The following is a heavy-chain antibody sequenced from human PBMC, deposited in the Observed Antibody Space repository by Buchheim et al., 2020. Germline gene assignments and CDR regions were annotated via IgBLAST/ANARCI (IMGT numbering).Heavy chain of an antibody. CDR1: GFSFSTREVS. Sequence: QITLKESGPTLVKPTQTLTLTCSCSGFSFSTREVSVGWIRPPPGKAPEWLALSHGDDTEQYSPSLRSRPTLTKDTSNNQVVSTLADVDPVDKATYYCVRRHSSSRGPPNWGPGTL. CDR2: SHGDDTE. D-gene: IGHD2-15*01. J-gene: IGHJ1*01. CDR3: VRRHSSSRGPPN. V-gene: IGHV2-5*02.